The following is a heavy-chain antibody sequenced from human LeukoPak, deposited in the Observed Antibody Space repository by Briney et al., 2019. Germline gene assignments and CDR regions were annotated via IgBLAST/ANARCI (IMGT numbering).Heavy chain of an antibody. Sequence: GGSLRLSCAASGFTFSSYGMSWVRQAPGKGLEWVSAISGSGGSTYYADSVKGRFTISRDNSKNTLYLQMNSLRAEDTAVYYFAKDMGPRGRFGSIDYWGQGTLVTVSS. J-gene: IGHJ4*02. D-gene: IGHD3-10*01. V-gene: IGHV3-23*01. CDR3: AKDMGPRGRFGSIDY. CDR1: GFTFSSYG. CDR2: ISGSGGST.